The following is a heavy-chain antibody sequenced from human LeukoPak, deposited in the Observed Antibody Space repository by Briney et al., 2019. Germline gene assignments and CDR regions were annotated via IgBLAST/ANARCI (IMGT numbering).Heavy chain of an antibody. J-gene: IGHJ5*02. D-gene: IGHD4-17*01. CDR2: IYYGGNT. V-gene: IGHV4-61*01. CDR1: GDSVSSSNYY. Sequence: PSETLSLTCAVSGDSVSSSNYYWSWIRQPPGKGLEWIGYIYYGGNTNYNPSLQSRVTISVDTSKSQFSLKLSSVTAADTAVYYCAKGVTVTTGWFDPWGQGTLVTVSS. CDR3: AKGVTVTTGWFDP.